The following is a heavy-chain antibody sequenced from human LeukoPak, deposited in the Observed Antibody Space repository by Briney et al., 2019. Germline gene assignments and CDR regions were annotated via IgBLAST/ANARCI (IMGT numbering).Heavy chain of an antibody. CDR1: GYTFTSYD. D-gene: IGHD6-6*01. J-gene: IGHJ6*03. V-gene: IGHV1-8*03. CDR2: MNPNSGNT. Sequence: GASVKVSCKASGYTFTSYDINWVRQATGQGLEWMGWMNPNSGNTGYAQKFQGRVTITRNTSISTAYMELSSLRSEDTAVYYCARGSSPLYYYYYMDVWGKGTTVTVSS. CDR3: ARGSSPLYYYYYMDV.